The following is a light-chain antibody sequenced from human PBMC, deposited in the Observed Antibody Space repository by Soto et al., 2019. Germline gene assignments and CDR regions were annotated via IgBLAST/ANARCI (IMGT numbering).Light chain of an antibody. CDR1: QSISSW. V-gene: IGKV1-5*01. CDR3: QQYNRGLT. CDR2: DAS. Sequence: DIQMTQSPSTLSASVGDRVTITCRASQSISSWLAWYQQKPGKAPKVLIYDASSLESGVPSRFSGSGSGTEFTLTISSLQPDDFATYYCQQYNRGLTFGQGTRLEIK. J-gene: IGKJ5*01.